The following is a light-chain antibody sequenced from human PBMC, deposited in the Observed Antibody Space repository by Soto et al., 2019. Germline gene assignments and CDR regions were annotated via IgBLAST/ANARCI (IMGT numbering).Light chain of an antibody. V-gene: IGKV3-20*01. CDR1: QSVHFNY. J-gene: IGKJ5*01. CDR2: GAS. CDR3: QQYGSSLIT. Sequence: EVVLTQSPGTLPLSPGERATLSCRASQSVHFNYLAWYQQKPGQAPRLLIYGASSRATGIPDRFSGSGSGTDFTLTISRLEPEDFAVYYCQQYGSSLITFGQGTRLEIK.